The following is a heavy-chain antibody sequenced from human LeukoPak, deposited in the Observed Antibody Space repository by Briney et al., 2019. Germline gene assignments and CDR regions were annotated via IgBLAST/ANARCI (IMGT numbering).Heavy chain of an antibody. CDR2: ISGSNNYI. V-gene: IGHV3-21*05. Sequence: GGSLRLSCAASGFTFNTFSMNWVRQAPGKGLEWISYISGSNNYIYYADSVKGRFTISRDNAKNSMYLQMNSLRAEDTAVYYCARDPLLDVWGKGTTVTVSS. D-gene: IGHD3-16*01. CDR3: ARDPLLDV. CDR1: GFTFNTFS. J-gene: IGHJ6*04.